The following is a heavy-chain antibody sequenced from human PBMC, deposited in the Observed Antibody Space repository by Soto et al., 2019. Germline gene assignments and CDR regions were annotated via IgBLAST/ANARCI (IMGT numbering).Heavy chain of an antibody. V-gene: IGHV3-7*01. J-gene: IGHJ5*02. D-gene: IGHD2-8*02. CDR2: IKQDGSEK. CDR3: ARVDYWAKNWFDP. Sequence: PGGSLRLSCAASGFTFSSYWMSWVRQAPGKGLEWVANIKQDGSEKYYVDSVKGRFTISRDNAKNSLYLQMNSLRAEDTAVYYCARVDYWAKNWFDPWGQGTLVTVSS. CDR1: GFTFSSYW.